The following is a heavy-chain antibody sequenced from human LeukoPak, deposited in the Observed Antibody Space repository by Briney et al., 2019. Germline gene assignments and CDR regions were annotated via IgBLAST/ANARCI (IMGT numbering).Heavy chain of an antibody. CDR2: ISGSGGST. CDR3: AKVIVAGDAFDI. CDR1: GFTFSSYS. J-gene: IGHJ3*02. V-gene: IGHV3-23*01. Sequence: GGSLRLSCAASGFTFSSYSMNWVRQAPGKGLEWVSAISGSGGSTYYADSVKGRFTISRDNSKNTLYLQMNSLRAEDTAVYYCAKVIVAGDAFDIWGQGTMVTVSS. D-gene: IGHD5-12*01.